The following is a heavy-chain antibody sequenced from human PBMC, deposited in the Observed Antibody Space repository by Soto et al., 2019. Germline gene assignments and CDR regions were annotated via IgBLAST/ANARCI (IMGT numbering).Heavy chain of an antibody. J-gene: IGHJ4*02. CDR1: WGSSVGGGDC. V-gene: IGHV4-30-2*01. D-gene: IGHD5-18*01. CDR2: IYYSGST. Sequence: PSVTLCLRWGVAWGSSVGGGDCWSWIRQPPGKGLEWIGYIYYSGSTYYNPSLKSRVTISVDRSKNQFSLKLSSVTAADTAVYYCARSGYSYGPNPLLYWGQGTLVTVSS. CDR3: ARSGYSYGPNPLLY.